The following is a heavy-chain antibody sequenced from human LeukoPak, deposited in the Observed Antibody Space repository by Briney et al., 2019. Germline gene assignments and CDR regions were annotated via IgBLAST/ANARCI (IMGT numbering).Heavy chain of an antibody. V-gene: IGHV4-59*08. CDR2: ISYSGST. D-gene: IGHD1-26*01. Sequence: PSVTLSLPCTGPVRFLRRYSRSSSRPPPGKALESIGDISYSGSTNYNPSLKSRVTISVDTSKNQFSLRLSSVTAADTAVYYSARLASGSYGPLTPFDYWGQGTLVTVSS. CDR1: VRFLRRYS. CDR3: ARLASGSYGPLTPFDY. J-gene: IGHJ4*02.